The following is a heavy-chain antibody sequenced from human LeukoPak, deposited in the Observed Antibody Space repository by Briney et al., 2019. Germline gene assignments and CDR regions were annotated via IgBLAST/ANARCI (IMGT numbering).Heavy chain of an antibody. J-gene: IGHJ4*02. Sequence: ASVKVSCKASGYTFTSYGISWVRQAPGQGLEWKGWISAYNGNTNYAQKLQGRVTMTTDTSTSTAYMELRSLRSDDTAVYYCARDPRFYTPFLMIDEGYFDNWGQGTLVTVPS. V-gene: IGHV1-18*01. CDR3: ARDPRFYTPFLMIDEGYFDN. CDR2: ISAYNGNT. D-gene: IGHD3-22*01. CDR1: GYTFTSYG.